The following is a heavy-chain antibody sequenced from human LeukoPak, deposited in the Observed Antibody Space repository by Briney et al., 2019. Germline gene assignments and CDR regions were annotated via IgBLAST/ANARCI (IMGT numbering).Heavy chain of an antibody. Sequence: SGGSLRLFCAASGFTFSSYGMHWVRQAPGKGLEWVAVIWYDGSNKYYADSVKGRFTISRDNSKNTLYLQMNSLRAEDTAVYYCARSYYYDSSDSYYFDYWGQGTLVTVSS. D-gene: IGHD3-22*01. CDR3: ARSYYYDSSDSYYFDY. J-gene: IGHJ4*02. CDR2: IWYDGSNK. V-gene: IGHV3-33*01. CDR1: GFTFSSYG.